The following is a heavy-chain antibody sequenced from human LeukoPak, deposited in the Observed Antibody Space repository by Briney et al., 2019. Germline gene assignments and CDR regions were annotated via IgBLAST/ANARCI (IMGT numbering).Heavy chain of an antibody. CDR3: AKPLISGSYYGAFDI. J-gene: IGHJ3*02. Sequence: GGSLRLSCAASRFTFSSYAMNWVRQAPGKGLEWVSAISGSGGSTDYADSVKGRFTISRDNSKNTLSLQMDSLRAEDTAVYYCAKPLISGSYYGAFDIWGQGTMVTVSS. D-gene: IGHD1-26*01. CDR1: RFTFSSYA. V-gene: IGHV3-23*01. CDR2: ISGSGGST.